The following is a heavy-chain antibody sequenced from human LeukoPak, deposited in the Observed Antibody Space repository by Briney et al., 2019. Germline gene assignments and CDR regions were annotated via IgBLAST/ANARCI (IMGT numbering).Heavy chain of an antibody. D-gene: IGHD5-18*01. CDR2: ISWDASGS. CDR1: GFIFGDYT. Sequence: GGSLRLSCAASGFIFGDYTMYWFRRPPGKGLEWVSLISWDASGSFYSDSAKGRFTISRDNTKNSLFLQMNSLKTDDTALYYCAKGRRRGYAYGPADYWGPGTLVAVSS. V-gene: IGHV3-43*01. J-gene: IGHJ4*02. CDR3: AKGRRRGYAYGPADY.